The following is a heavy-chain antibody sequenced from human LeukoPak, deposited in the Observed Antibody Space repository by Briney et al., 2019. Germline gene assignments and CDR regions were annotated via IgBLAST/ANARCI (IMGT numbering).Heavy chain of an antibody. CDR2: ISSSSSTI. V-gene: IGHV3-48*02. D-gene: IGHD1-26*01. CDR1: GLTFSSYS. CDR3: ARDREEGELRPFDY. J-gene: IGHJ4*02. Sequence: GGPLRFSCAASGLTFSSYSMNGVRQGPGKGLKGCSYISSSSSTIYYADSVKARFTISRDNAKTSLYLQMNSLREEDTAVYYCARDREEGELRPFDYWGQGTLVTVSS.